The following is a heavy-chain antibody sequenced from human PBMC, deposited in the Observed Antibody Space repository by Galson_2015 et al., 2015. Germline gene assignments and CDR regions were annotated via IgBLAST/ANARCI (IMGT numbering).Heavy chain of an antibody. V-gene: IGHV3-33*01. J-gene: IGHJ6*02. CDR2: IWYDGSNK. D-gene: IGHD6-13*01. Sequence: SLRLSCAASGFTFSSYGMHWVRQAPGKGLEWVAVIWYDGSNKYYADSVKGRFTISRDNSKNTLYLQMNSLRAEDTAVYYCARDRASSWYQDYYYGMDVWGQGTTVTVSS. CDR1: GFTFSSYG. CDR3: ARDRASSWYQDYYYGMDV.